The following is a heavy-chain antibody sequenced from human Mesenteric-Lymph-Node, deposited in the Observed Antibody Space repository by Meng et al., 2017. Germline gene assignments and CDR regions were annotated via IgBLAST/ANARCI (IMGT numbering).Heavy chain of an antibody. V-gene: IGHV5-51*01. J-gene: IGHJ4*02. Sequence: GESLKISCEGFGYDFFGYWIAWMRQMPGKGLEWMGMIYPDDSETKYSPAFQGLVTFSADKSINTAYLQWSSLKASDTAMYYCARALDSSGYYDHDYWGQGTLVTVSS. CDR1: GYDFFGYW. D-gene: IGHD3-22*01. CDR2: IYPDDSET. CDR3: ARALDSSGYYDHDY.